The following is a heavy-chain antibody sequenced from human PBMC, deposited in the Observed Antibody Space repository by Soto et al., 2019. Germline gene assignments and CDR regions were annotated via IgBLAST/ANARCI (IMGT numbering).Heavy chain of an antibody. Sequence: QVQLVQSGAEVKKPGSSVKVSCKASGCTFSSYTISWVRQAPGQVLEWMGRIIPDLGIANYAQKLQGRVTITADKATSTDDVEMRSLRSEDTSRYYCACDIVATITGIYNYIGMDVGVIGSTVTVSS. V-gene: IGHV1-69*02. D-gene: IGHD5-12*01. CDR1: GCTFSSYT. CDR2: IIPDLGIA. CDR3: ACDIVATITGIYNYIGMDV. J-gene: IGHJ6*04.